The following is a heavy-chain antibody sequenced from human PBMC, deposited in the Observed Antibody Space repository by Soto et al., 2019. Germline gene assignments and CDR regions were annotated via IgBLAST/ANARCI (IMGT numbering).Heavy chain of an antibody. Sequence: PSETLSLTCTVSGGSISSYYWSWIRQPPGKGLEWIGYIYYSGSTNYNPSLKSRVTISVDTSKNQFSLKLSSVTAADTAVYYCARTDFWRSLDYWGQGTLVTVSS. CDR1: GGSISSYY. V-gene: IGHV4-59*01. CDR3: ARTDFWRSLDY. CDR2: IYYSGST. J-gene: IGHJ4*02. D-gene: IGHD3-3*01.